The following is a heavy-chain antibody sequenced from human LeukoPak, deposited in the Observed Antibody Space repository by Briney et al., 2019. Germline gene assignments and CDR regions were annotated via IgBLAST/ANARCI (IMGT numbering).Heavy chain of an antibody. V-gene: IGHV7-4-1*02. D-gene: IGHD2-15*01. CDR3: AKLGYCSGGSCYGFDY. J-gene: IGHJ4*02. Sequence: ASVKVSCKASGYTFTSYGISWVRRAPGQGLEWMGWINTNTGNPTYAQGFTGRFVFSLDTSVSTAYLQISSLKAEDTAVYYCAKLGYCSGGSCYGFDYWGQGTLVTVSS. CDR1: GYTFTSYG. CDR2: INTNTGNP.